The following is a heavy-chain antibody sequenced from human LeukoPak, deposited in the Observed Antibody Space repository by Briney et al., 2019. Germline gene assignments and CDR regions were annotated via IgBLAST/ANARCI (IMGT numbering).Heavy chain of an antibody. J-gene: IGHJ3*02. CDR2: IKSKTDGGTT. D-gene: IGHD3-22*01. V-gene: IGHV3-15*01. CDR1: GFTFSSYA. CDR3: TTGRRDSSGYYYMGAFDI. Sequence: PGGSLRLSCAASGFTFSSYAMSWVRQAPGKGLEWVGRIKSKTDGGTTDYAAPVKGRFTISRDDSKNTLYLQMNSLKTEDTAVYYCTTGRRDSSGYYYMGAFDIWGQGTMVTVSS.